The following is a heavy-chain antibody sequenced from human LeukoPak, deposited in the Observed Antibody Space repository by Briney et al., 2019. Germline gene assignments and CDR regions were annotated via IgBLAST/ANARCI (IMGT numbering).Heavy chain of an antibody. CDR1: GFNFITAA. D-gene: IGHD5-24*01. Sequence: GSLRLSCAASGFNFITAAMTWVRQAPGKGLEWVSLIGSSGGSTYYADSVKGRFTISRDNFNHTLSLQMNSLRVEDTAIYYCVKDIQLSTWGLGTMVTVSS. J-gene: IGHJ3*01. V-gene: IGHV3-23*01. CDR2: IGSSGGST. CDR3: VKDIQLST.